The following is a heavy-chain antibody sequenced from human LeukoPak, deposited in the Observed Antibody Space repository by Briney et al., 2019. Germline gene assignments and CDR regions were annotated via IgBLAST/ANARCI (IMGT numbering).Heavy chain of an antibody. CDR3: ARYADILTGRAFDY. Sequence: GGSLRLSCAASGFTFSSYWMSWVRQAPGKGLEWVANIKQDGSEKYYVDSVKGRFTISRDNAKNSLYLQMNSLRAEDTAVYYCARYADILTGRAFDYWGQGTLVTVSS. D-gene: IGHD3-9*01. V-gene: IGHV3-7*01. J-gene: IGHJ4*02. CDR1: GFTFSSYW. CDR2: IKQDGSEK.